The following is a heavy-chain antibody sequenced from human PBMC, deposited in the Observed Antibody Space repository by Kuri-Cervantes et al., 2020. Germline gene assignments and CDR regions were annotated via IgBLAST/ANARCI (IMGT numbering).Heavy chain of an antibody. V-gene: IGHV2-5*02. CDR3: AHRRTGYSSSWSWFDP. Sequence: SGPTLVKPTQTLTLTCTFSGFSLSTSGVGVGWIRQPPGKALEWLALIYWDEDKRYSPSLKNRLTITKDTSKNQVVLTMTNMDPVDTATYYCAHRRTGYSSSWSWFDPWGQGTLVTVSS. CDR2: IYWDEDK. D-gene: IGHD6-13*01. CDR1: GFSLSTSGVG. J-gene: IGHJ5*02.